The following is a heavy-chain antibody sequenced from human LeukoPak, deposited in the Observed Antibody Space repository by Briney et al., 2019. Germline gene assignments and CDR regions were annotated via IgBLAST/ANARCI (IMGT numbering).Heavy chain of an antibody. J-gene: IGHJ4*02. D-gene: IGHD2-21*01. CDR2: ISTSGGST. Sequence: GGSLRLSCAASEFPFSNYGMSWVRQAPGKGLEWVSSISTSGGSTYYADSVKGRFTISRDNSKDTLYLQMNSLRAEDTAVYYCAKAPVTTCSGAYCYPFDYWGQGTLVTVSS. V-gene: IGHV3-23*01. CDR3: AKAPVTTCSGAYCYPFDY. CDR1: EFPFSNYG.